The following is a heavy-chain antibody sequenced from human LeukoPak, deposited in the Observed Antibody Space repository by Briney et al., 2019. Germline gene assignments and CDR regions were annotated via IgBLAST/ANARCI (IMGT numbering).Heavy chain of an antibody. J-gene: IGHJ4*02. Sequence: GGSLRLSCAASGFTFSSYAMSWVRQAPGKGLEWVSAISGSGGSTYYADSVKGRFNISRDNSKNTLYLQMNSLRAEDTAVYYCAKGSRLGDPLYCSGGSCYGLFDYWGQGTLVTVSS. CDR3: AKGSRLGDPLYCSGGSCYGLFDY. CDR2: ISGSGGST. V-gene: IGHV3-23*01. D-gene: IGHD2-15*01. CDR1: GFTFSSYA.